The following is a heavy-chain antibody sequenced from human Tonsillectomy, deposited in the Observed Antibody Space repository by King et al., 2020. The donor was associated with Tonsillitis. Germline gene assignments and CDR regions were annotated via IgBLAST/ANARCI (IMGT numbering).Heavy chain of an antibody. J-gene: IGHJ4*02. Sequence: QVQLVQSGAEVKKPGASVKVSCKASGYTFTSYGISWVRQAPGQGLEWMGWISTYNGNTNFAQKFQGRGTMTTATSTSTAYMELRSLRSDDTAVYYCARVSGDYDILTGFDYWGQGTLVTVSS. D-gene: IGHD3-9*01. CDR1: GYTFTSYG. CDR2: ISTYNGNT. CDR3: ARVSGDYDILTGFDY. V-gene: IGHV1-18*04.